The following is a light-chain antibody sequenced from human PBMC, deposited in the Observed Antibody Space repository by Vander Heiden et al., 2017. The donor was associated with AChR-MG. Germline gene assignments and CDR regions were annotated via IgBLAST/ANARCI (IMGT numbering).Light chain of an antibody. J-gene: IGLJ3*02. V-gene: IGLV3-21*04. CDR1: NIGSKS. CDR2: YDS. CDR3: QVWDSSSDPNWV. Sequence: SYVLTQPPSVSVAPGKTARITCGGNNIGSKSVHWYQQKPGQAPVLVIYYDSDRPSGIPERVSGSNSGNTATLTISRVEAGDEADYYCQVWDSSSDPNWVFGGGTKLTVL.